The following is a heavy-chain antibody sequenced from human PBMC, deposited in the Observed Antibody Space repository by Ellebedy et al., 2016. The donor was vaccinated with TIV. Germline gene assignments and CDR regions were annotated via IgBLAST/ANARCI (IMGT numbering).Heavy chain of an antibody. V-gene: IGHV3-30*03. CDR3: ARAVVRGVITDY. D-gene: IGHD3-10*01. CDR2: ISYDGSNK. J-gene: IGHJ4*02. CDR1: GFTFSSYG. Sequence: GESLKISXAASGFTFSSYGMHWVRQAPGKGLEWVAVISYDGSNKYYADSVKGRFTISRDNSKNTLSLQMNSLRAEDTAVYYCARAVVRGVITDYWGQGTLVTVSS.